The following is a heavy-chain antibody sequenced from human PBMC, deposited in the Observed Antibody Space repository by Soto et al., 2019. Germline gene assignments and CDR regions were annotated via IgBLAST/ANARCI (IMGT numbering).Heavy chain of an antibody. CDR1: GYTFTSYY. V-gene: IGHV1-46*03. CDR3: ARDLGDCSSTSCYYMDV. CDR2: INLSGGST. D-gene: IGHD2-2*01. Sequence: QVQLVQSGAEVKKPGASVKVSCKASGYTFTSYYMHWVRQAPGQGLEWMGIINLSGGSTSYAQKFQGRVTRTRDTSTSTVYMELSSLRSEDTAVYYCARDLGDCSSTSCYYMDVWGKGTTVTVSS. J-gene: IGHJ6*03.